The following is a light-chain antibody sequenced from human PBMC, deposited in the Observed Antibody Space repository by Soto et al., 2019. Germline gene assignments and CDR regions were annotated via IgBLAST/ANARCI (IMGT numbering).Light chain of an antibody. V-gene: IGKV3-11*01. CDR1: QSVSTY. J-gene: IGKJ2*01. CDR3: QQRYT. CDR2: DVS. Sequence: EIVLTQSPATLSLSPGERATLSCRASQSVSTYLAWYQQKPGQAPRLLIYDVSNGATGIPSRFSGSGSGTDFTLTISSLEPEDFAVYYCQQRYTFGQGTKLEIK.